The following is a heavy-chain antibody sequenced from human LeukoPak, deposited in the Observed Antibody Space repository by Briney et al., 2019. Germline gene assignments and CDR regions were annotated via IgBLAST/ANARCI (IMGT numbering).Heavy chain of an antibody. CDR2: ISDSSDYI. CDR1: GFSFSRYS. J-gene: IGHJ4*02. D-gene: IGHD3-10*01. V-gene: IGHV3-21*01. CDR3: ARDKEADYGSGSFDY. Sequence: GGSLRPSCAASGFSFSRYSMNWVRQAPGKGLEWVSSISDSSDYIYYGDAVKGRFTISRDNAKNSLYLQMNSLEAEDTAVYYCARDKEADYGSGSFDYWGQGTLVTVSS.